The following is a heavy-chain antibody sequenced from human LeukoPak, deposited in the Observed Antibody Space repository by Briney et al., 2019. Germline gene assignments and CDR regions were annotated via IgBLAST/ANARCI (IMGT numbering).Heavy chain of an antibody. CDR2: INHSGST. J-gene: IGHJ5*02. CDR3: ARLEYSSGWSLPFDP. D-gene: IGHD6-19*01. V-gene: IGHV4-34*01. CDR1: GGSFSGYY. Sequence: SETLSLTCAVYGGSFSGYYWSWIRQPPGKGLEWIGEINHSGSTNYNPSLKSRVTISVDTSKNQFSLKLSPVTAADTAVYYCARLEYSSGWSLPFDPWGQGTLVTVSS.